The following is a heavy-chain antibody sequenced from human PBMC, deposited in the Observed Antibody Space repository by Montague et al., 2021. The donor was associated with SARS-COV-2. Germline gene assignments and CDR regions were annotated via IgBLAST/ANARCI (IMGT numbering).Heavy chain of an antibody. J-gene: IGHJ4*02. D-gene: IGHD5-12*01. V-gene: IGHV4-59*01. CDR3: ARGTGYDYYFDC. CDR1: GGSISDYY. Sequence: SETLSLTCSVSGGSISDYYWNWIRQPPGKGLEWIGYIYHNTGNTXYNPSLQSRVTISLDTSKNQFSLNLRSVTAADTALYFCARGTGYDYYFDCWGLGTLVTVSS. CDR2: IYHNTGNT.